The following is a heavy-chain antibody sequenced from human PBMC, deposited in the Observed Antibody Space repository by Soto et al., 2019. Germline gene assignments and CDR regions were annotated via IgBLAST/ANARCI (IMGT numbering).Heavy chain of an antibody. V-gene: IGHV3-23*01. J-gene: IGHJ6*02. Sequence: EVQLLESGEGLVQPGGSLKLSCAASGFTFSSYPMSWVRQAPGKGLEWVSGIGGSGGNTYYADSVKGRFTISRDNSKNTLVQQMNSLRAEDTAEYYCARVVHYFDTPYGMDVWGQGTTVTVSS. CDR1: GFTFSSYP. D-gene: IGHD3-9*01. CDR3: ARVVHYFDTPYGMDV. CDR2: IGGSGGNT.